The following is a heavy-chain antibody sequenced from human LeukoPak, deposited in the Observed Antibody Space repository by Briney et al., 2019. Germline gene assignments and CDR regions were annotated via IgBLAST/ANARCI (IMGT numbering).Heavy chain of an antibody. CDR2: IYYSGGT. CDR1: GGSISTYY. J-gene: IGHJ4*02. Sequence: PSETLSLTCTVSGGSISTYYWSWIRQPPGKGLVWIGYIYYSGGTNYNPSLKSRVTLSVDTSKNQFSLKLSSVTAADTAMYYCAGANYDFWSGTPLWYWGQGTLVTVSS. D-gene: IGHD3-3*01. V-gene: IGHV4-59*01. CDR3: AGANYDFWSGTPLWY.